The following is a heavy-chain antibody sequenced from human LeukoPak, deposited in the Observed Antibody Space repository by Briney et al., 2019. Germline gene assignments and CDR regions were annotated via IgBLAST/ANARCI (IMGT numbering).Heavy chain of an antibody. CDR2: INAGNGNT. J-gene: IGHJ4*02. D-gene: IGHD3-10*01. CDR1: GYTFTSYA. CDR3: ARGQLWFGEFHFDY. Sequence: ASVKVSCEASGYTFTSYAMHWVRQAPGQRLEWMGWINAGNGNTKYSQKFQGRVTITRDTSASTAYMELSSLRSEDTAVYYCARGQLWFGEFHFDYWGQGTLVTVSS. V-gene: IGHV1-3*01.